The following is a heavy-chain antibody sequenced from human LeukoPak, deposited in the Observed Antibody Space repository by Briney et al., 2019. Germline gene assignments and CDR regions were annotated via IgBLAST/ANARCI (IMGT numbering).Heavy chain of an antibody. CDR1: GDSVSINS. Sequence: SQTLSLTRAISGDSVSINSWNWIRQSPSRGLEWLGRTYYKSKWFNDYAVSMESRITINPDTSKNQFSLQLNSVTPEDTALYYCAGDQPWTNGFDIWGQGIMVTVSS. D-gene: IGHD3/OR15-3a*01. CDR2: TYYKSKWFN. V-gene: IGHV6-1*01. J-gene: IGHJ3*02. CDR3: AGDQPWTNGFDI.